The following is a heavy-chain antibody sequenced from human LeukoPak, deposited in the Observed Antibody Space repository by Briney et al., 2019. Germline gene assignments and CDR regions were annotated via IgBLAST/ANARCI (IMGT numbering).Heavy chain of an antibody. J-gene: IGHJ4*02. D-gene: IGHD6-19*01. Sequence: SETLSLTCTVSGGSISSYYWSWIRQPPGKGLEWIGYIYTGGSTNYNPSLKSRVTISVDTSKNQFSLKLSSVTAADTAVYYCARLYSSGWYSDYWGQGTLVTVSS. V-gene: IGHV4-4*09. CDR1: GGSISSYY. CDR2: IYTGGST. CDR3: ARLYSSGWYSDY.